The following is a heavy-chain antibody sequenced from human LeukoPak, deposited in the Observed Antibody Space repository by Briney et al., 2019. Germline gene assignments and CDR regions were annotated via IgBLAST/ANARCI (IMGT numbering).Heavy chain of an antibody. CDR2: INHSGST. D-gene: IGHD6-13*01. Sequence: PSETLSLTCAVYGGSFSGYHWSWIRQPPGKGLEWIGEINHSGSTNYNPSLKSRVTISVDTSKNQFSLKLSSVTAADTAVYYCARGGPGYSSSWTLGYWGQGTLVTVSS. J-gene: IGHJ4*02. CDR3: ARGGPGYSSSWTLGY. V-gene: IGHV4-34*01. CDR1: GGSFSGYH.